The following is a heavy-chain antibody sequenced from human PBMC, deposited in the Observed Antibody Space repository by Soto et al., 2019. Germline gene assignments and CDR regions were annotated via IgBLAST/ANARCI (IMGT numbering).Heavy chain of an antibody. D-gene: IGHD2-15*01. CDR2: VYHNGTS. J-gene: IGHJ6*02. V-gene: IGHV4-4*02. Sequence: SETLSLTCVVSGGSIRSTNWWAWVRQTPGKGLEWIGEVYHNGTSNYNPSLKGRATISVDRSKDQVSLRLNSVIDADTAVYYCARDLDRYCSVTSCHAMDVWGQGTPVTVSS. CDR1: GGSIRSTNW. CDR3: ARDLDRYCSVTSCHAMDV.